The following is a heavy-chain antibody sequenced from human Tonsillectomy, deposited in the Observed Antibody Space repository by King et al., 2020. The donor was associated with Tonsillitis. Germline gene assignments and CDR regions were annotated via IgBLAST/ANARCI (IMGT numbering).Heavy chain of an antibody. D-gene: IGHD3-22*01. CDR2: IIPMFGTT. CDR3: ARSPPAFDGSGYLPGPSYSFGL. Sequence: VQLVESGAEVKKPGSSVKVSCKTSGGTFSTYVISWVRQAPGQGLEWMGGIIPMFGTTNYAQKFQGRVSIIADESLSTAYMELSSLRSGYTAVYYCARSPPAFDGSGYLPGPSYSFGLWGQRTLLTVSS. CDR1: GGTFSTYV. J-gene: IGHJ4*02. V-gene: IGHV1-69*01.